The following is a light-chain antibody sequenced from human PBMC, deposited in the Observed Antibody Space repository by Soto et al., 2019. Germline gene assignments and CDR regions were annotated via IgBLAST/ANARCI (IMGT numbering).Light chain of an antibody. CDR1: SRDVGGDNY. V-gene: IGLV2-14*03. Sequence: QSVLTQPASVSGSPGQSITISCTGTSRDVGGDNYVSWYQQHPGKAPKLMIYDVSNRPSGVSNRLSGSKSGNTASLTISGLQAEDEADYFCSSYTSNSPGVVFGGGTQLTVL. J-gene: IGLJ2*01. CDR2: DVS. CDR3: SSYTSNSPGVV.